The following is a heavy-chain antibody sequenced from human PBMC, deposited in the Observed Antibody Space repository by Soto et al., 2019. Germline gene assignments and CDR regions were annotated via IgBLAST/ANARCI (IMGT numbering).Heavy chain of an antibody. CDR3: AEDFGGGLFGP. D-gene: IGHD6-25*01. J-gene: IGHJ5*02. Sequence: QVQLVESGGGLVKPGGSLRLSCAASGFTFSDYYMSWIRQAPGKGLEWVSYISSSGSTIYYADSVKGRFTISRDNAKNSLYLQMERLEAEEQAGYYWAEDFGGGLFGPWGQGTLVTVSS. CDR1: GFTFSDYY. CDR2: ISSSGSTI. V-gene: IGHV3-11*01.